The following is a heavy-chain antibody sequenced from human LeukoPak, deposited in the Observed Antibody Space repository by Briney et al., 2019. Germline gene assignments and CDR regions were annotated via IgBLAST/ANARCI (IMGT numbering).Heavy chain of an antibody. V-gene: IGHV3-11*06. CDR1: GFTFSDYF. Sequence: GGSLRLSCAASGFTFSDYFMSWVRQASGKGLEWLSYINGRGTYIDYAESLKGRITISRDDAQNSLYLQMNSLRVEDTAVYYCARSGREATEIDYWGQGTLVTVSS. D-gene: IGHD1-1*01. CDR3: ARSGREATEIDY. J-gene: IGHJ4*02. CDR2: INGRGTYI.